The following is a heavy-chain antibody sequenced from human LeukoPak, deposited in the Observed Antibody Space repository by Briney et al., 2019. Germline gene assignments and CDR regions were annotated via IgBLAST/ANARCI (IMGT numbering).Heavy chain of an antibody. V-gene: IGHV5-51*01. Sequence: GESLKISCEHSGYSFTSCWVGWVRQMPGNGLEWMGIIYPSDSKTIYNPSFQGQVTISVDKSISTAYLQWSSLKASDTAIYFCARAPYSASRYFDFWGQGTLVTVSS. CDR2: IYPSDSKT. D-gene: IGHD5-12*01. J-gene: IGHJ4*02. CDR1: GYSFTSCW. CDR3: ARAPYSASRYFDF.